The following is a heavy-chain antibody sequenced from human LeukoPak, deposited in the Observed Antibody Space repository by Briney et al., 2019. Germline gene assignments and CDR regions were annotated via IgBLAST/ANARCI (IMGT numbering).Heavy chain of an antibody. CDR2: IRYDGSNK. V-gene: IGHV3-30*02. D-gene: IGHD1-26*01. Sequence: GGSLRLSCAASGLTFSSYGMHWVRQAPGKGLEWVAFIRYDGSNKYYADSVKGRFTISRDNSKNTLYLQMNSLRAEDTAVYYCARSGSSTNWFDPWGQGTLVTVSS. CDR3: ARSGSSTNWFDP. CDR1: GLTFSSYG. J-gene: IGHJ5*02.